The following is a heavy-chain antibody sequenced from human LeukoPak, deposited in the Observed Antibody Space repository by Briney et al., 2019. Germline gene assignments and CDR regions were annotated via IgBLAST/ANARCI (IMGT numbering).Heavy chain of an antibody. D-gene: IGHD2/OR15-2a*01. J-gene: IGHJ2*01. V-gene: IGHV4-59*01. Sequence: SQTLSLTCTVSGDSISSSYWSWIRQPPGKGLEWIGYIYYCGSANYNPCVKSRVTISVDTSKNQFSLKLSSVTAADPAVYYCARVPYSTCWPYWYFDLWGRGTLVSVSS. CDR2: IYYCGSA. CDR1: GDSISSSY. CDR3: ARVPYSTCWPYWYFDL.